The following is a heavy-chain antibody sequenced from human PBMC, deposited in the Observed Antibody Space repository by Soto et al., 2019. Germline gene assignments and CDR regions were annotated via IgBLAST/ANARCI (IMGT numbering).Heavy chain of an antibody. Sequence: PSETLSLTCTVSGGPISSGDYYWSWIRQPPGKGLEWIGYIYYSGSTYYNPSLKSRVTISVDTSKNQFSLKLSSVAAADTAVYYCARDLAYYDFWSGYLYAFDIWGQGTMVTVSS. CDR2: IYYSGST. D-gene: IGHD3-3*01. J-gene: IGHJ3*02. CDR1: GGPISSGDYY. V-gene: IGHV4-30-4*01. CDR3: ARDLAYYDFWSGYLYAFDI.